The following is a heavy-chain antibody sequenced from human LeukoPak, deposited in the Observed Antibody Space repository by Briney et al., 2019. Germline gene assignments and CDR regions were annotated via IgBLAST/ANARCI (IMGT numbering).Heavy chain of an antibody. V-gene: IGHV1-46*01. J-gene: IGHJ6*03. Sequence: GASVKVSCKASGYTFTSYYVHWVRQAPGQGLEWMGIINPSGGSTSYAQKFQGRVTMTRDMSTSTVYMELSSLRSEDTAVYYCARAHCSGGSCYGGSYFYYYMDVWGKGTTVTISS. CDR1: GYTFTSYY. CDR3: ARAHCSGGSCYGGSYFYYYMDV. D-gene: IGHD2-15*01. CDR2: INPSGGST.